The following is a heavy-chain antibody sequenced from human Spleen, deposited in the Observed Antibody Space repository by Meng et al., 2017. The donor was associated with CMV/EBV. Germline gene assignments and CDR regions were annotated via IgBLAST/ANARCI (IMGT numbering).Heavy chain of an antibody. CDR3: ARASGYYRTSSYYFDY. Sequence: GESLKISCAASGFSFSSYSLNWVRQAPGKGLEWVSSISGSSNFTYYADSLKGRFTVSRDNAKKSLYLQMNSLRAEDTAVYYCARASGYYRTSSYYFDYWGQGALVTVS. CDR1: GFSFSSYS. J-gene: IGHJ4*02. CDR2: ISGSSNFT. D-gene: IGHD3-22*01. V-gene: IGHV3-21*01.